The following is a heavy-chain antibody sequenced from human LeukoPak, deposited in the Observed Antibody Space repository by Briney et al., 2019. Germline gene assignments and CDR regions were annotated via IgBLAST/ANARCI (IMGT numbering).Heavy chain of an antibody. Sequence: PGGSLRLSCAASGFTLSSYWMSWVRQAPGKGLEWLANIKQDGSEKYYVDYVKGRFTISRDNAKNSLYLQMNSLRAEDTAVYYCARDSDHVRDYWGQGTLVTVSS. V-gene: IGHV3-7*01. CDR2: IKQDGSEK. J-gene: IGHJ4*02. CDR1: GFTLSSYW. CDR3: ARDSDHVRDY. D-gene: IGHD3-10*01.